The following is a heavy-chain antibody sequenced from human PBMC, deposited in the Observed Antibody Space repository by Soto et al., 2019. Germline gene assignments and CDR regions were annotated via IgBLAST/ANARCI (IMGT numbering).Heavy chain of an antibody. D-gene: IGHD3-10*01. Sequence: EVQLLESGGGLVQPGGSLRLSCAASGFTFSSYAMWWVRQAPGKGLECVSAISGGGETTYYADSVKGRFTISRDNSKNTLYLKMNSLRAEDTAVYYCAFNSGSGSYYFDYGGQGPLVTVSS. V-gene: IGHV3-23*01. CDR3: AFNSGSGSYYFDY. CDR1: GFTFSSYA. CDR2: ISGGGETT. J-gene: IGHJ4*02.